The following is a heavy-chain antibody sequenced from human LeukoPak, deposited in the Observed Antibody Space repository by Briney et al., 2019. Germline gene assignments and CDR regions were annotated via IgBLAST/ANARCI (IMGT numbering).Heavy chain of an antibody. V-gene: IGHV3-7*01. Sequence: GGSLRLSCAASGFTFSSYWMSWVRQAPGKGLEWVANLKQDESEKYYARSVKGRFTISRDNAKNSLYLQMNSLRAEDTAVYYCARLSDSISCFGFDIWGQGTTVTVSS. CDR1: GFTFSSYW. J-gene: IGHJ3*02. CDR2: LKQDESEK. D-gene: IGHD2-2*01. CDR3: ARLSDSISCFGFDI.